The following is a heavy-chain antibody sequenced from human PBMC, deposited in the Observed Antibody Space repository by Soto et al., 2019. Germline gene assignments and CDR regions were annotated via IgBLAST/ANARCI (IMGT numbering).Heavy chain of an antibody. V-gene: IGHV1-2*04. CDR1: GYTFTGYY. CDR2: INPNSGGT. CDR3: ARESNPGIVGARLYYFDY. D-gene: IGHD1-26*01. J-gene: IGHJ4*02. Sequence: ASVKVSCKASGYTFTGYYMHWVRQAPGQGLEWMGWINPNSGGTNYAQKFQGWVTMTRDTSISKAYMELSRLRSDDTGVYYCARESNPGIVGARLYYFDYWGQGTLVTVSS.